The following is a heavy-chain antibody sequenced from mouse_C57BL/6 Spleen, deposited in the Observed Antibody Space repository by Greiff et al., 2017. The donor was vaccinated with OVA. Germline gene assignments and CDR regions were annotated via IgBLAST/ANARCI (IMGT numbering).Heavy chain of an antibody. Sequence: QVQLQQPGTELVKPGASVKLSCKASGYTFTSYWMHWVQQRPGQGLEWIGNINPSNGGTNYNETFKSKATLTVDKSSSTAYMQISSLTSEDSAVYYCARADSSGYSGFAYWGQGTLVTVSA. CDR3: ARADSSGYSGFAY. J-gene: IGHJ3*01. CDR1: GYTFTSYW. V-gene: IGHV1-53*01. CDR2: INPSNGGT. D-gene: IGHD3-2*02.